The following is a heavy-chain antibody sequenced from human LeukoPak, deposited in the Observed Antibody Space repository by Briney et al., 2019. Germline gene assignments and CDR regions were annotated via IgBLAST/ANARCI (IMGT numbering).Heavy chain of an antibody. CDR1: GFTFSSYS. J-gene: IGHJ4*02. Sequence: GGSLRLSCAASGFTFSSYSMNWVRQAPGKGLEWISYILSSSTGMSCADSVKGRFTISRDNAKNSLYLQMSSLRDDDTAVYYCARDLHFAFDHWGRGTLVTVSS. CDR2: ILSSSTGM. CDR3: ARDLHFAFDH. V-gene: IGHV3-48*02.